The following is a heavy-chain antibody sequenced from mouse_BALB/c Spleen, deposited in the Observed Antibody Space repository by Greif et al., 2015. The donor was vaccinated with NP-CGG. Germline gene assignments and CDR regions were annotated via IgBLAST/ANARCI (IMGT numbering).Heavy chain of an antibody. Sequence: VQLQQSGPELVKPGASVKVSCKASGYAFTSYNMYWVKQSHGKGLEWIGYIDPYNGGTTYKQKFKGKATLTVDKSSSPAYMRRNSLTSEDSAVYYCARDKLGGYFDVWGAGTTVTVSS. CDR2: IDPYNGGT. J-gene: IGHJ1*01. CDR1: GYAFTSYN. CDR3: ARDKLGGYFDV. V-gene: IGHV1S135*01.